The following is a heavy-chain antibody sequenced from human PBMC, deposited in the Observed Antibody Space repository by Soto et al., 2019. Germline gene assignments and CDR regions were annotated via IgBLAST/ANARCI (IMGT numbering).Heavy chain of an antibody. CDR3: ARTVKSRHTVTTIYYYYYGMDV. J-gene: IGHJ6*02. CDR2: ISYDGSNK. V-gene: IGHV3-30-3*01. CDR1: GFTFSSYA. D-gene: IGHD4-17*01. Sequence: GGSLRLSCAASGFTFSSYAMHWVRQAPGKGLEWVAVISYDGSNKYYADSVKGRFTISRDNSKNTLYLQMNSLRAEDTAVYYCARTVKSRHTVTTIYYYYYGMDVWGQGTTVTVSS.